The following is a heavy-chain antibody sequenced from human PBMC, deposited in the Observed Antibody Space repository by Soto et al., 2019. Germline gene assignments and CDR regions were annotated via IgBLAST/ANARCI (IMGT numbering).Heavy chain of an antibody. CDR2: IYHSGNT. D-gene: IGHD3-10*01. CDR3: ARASASSKLRGVVIN. J-gene: IGHJ4*02. Sequence: QVQLQESGPGLVKPSGTLSLTCALSGASIITDNWWSWVRQPPGKEMEWIGEIYHSGNTNFNPSVKSRVTISVDTSKNQFSLTVSSMTAADTAIYYCARASASSKLRGVVINWGQGTLVTVSS. V-gene: IGHV4-4*02. CDR1: GASIITDNW.